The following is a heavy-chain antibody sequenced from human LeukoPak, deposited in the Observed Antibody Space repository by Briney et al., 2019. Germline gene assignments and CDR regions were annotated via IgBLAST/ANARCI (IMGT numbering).Heavy chain of an antibody. D-gene: IGHD4-11*01. V-gene: IGHV3-33*08. CDR2: IWSDGTGK. CDR3: AIDAERGFGYSNSLKY. Sequence: GGSLRLSCAASGCTYSHYGMPWVRQAPGKGLEWVAVIWSDGTGKYYSDAVKGRFTISRDNSRNTLDLQMDSLRGDDTAVYYCAIDAERGFGYSNSLKYWGQGTLVTVSS. CDR1: GCTYSHYG. J-gene: IGHJ4*02.